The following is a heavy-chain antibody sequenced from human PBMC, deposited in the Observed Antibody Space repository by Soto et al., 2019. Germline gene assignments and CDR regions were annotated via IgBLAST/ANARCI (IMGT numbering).Heavy chain of an antibody. Sequence: SETLSLTCTVSGGSISSSSYFWGWIRQPPGKGLEWIGSIYYSGNTYYNPSLKSRVTISVDTSKNQFSLKLSSVTAADTAVYYCARALGYTSGHLPIDSWAQGSLVTVSS. CDR3: ARALGYTSGHLPIDS. V-gene: IGHV4-39*01. CDR2: IYYSGNT. CDR1: GGSISSSSYF. J-gene: IGHJ4*02. D-gene: IGHD1-1*01.